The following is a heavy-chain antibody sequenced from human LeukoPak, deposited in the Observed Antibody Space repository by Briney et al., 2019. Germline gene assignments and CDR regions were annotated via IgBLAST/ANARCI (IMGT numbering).Heavy chain of an antibody. Sequence: PSETLSLTCTVSGGSISSYYWSWIRQPPGKGLEWIGYIYYSGSTNYNPSLKSRVTISVDTSKNQFSLKLSSVTAADTAVYYCARYRGLYYGMDVWGQGTTVTVSS. CDR2: IYYSGST. CDR3: ARYRGLYYGMDV. J-gene: IGHJ6*02. D-gene: IGHD1-26*01. V-gene: IGHV4-59*08. CDR1: GGSISSYY.